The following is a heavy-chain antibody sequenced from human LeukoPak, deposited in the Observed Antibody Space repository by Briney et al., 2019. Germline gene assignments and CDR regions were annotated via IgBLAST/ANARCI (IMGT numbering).Heavy chain of an antibody. CDR3: AKDLNYGFDY. J-gene: IGHJ4*02. D-gene: IGHD4-11*01. Sequence: GGSLRLSCAASGFIFRTYAMSWVRQAPGKGLEWVSALSGSGDKTFYADSVKGRFNISRDNSKNTLYLQMNSLRAEDTAVYYCAKDLNYGFDYWGQGTLVTVSS. CDR2: LSGSGDKT. V-gene: IGHV3-23*01. CDR1: GFIFRTYA.